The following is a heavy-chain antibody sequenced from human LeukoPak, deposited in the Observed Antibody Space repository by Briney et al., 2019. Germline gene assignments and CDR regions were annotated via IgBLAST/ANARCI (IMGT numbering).Heavy chain of an antibody. Sequence: SETLSLTCTVSGGSISTYYWSWIRQPPGKGLEWIGFIYYSGNTNYNPSLKSRVTISVDSSKNQFSLKLSSVTAADTAVYYCAREAYCGGDCYSGFDYWGQGTLVTVPS. D-gene: IGHD2-21*02. CDR2: IYYSGNT. J-gene: IGHJ4*02. CDR3: AREAYCGGDCYSGFDY. CDR1: GGSISTYY. V-gene: IGHV4-59*01.